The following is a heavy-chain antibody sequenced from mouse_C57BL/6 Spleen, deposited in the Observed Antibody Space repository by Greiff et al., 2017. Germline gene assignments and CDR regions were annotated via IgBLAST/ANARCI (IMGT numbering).Heavy chain of an antibody. Sequence: VQLQQSGAELVRPGASVTLSCKASGYTFTDYEMHWVKQTPVHGLEWIGAIDPETGGTAYNQKFKGKATLTADKSSSPAYMELRSLTSEASAVYYCTSGGNYEDYAMDYWGQGTSVTVSS. CDR2: IDPETGGT. V-gene: IGHV1-15*01. CDR1: GYTFTDYE. J-gene: IGHJ4*01. CDR3: TSGGNYEDYAMDY. D-gene: IGHD2-1*01.